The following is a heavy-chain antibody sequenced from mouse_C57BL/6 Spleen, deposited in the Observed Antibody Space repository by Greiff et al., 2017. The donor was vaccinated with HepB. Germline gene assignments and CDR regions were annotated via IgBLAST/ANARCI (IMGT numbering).Heavy chain of an antibody. V-gene: IGHV1-19*01. Sequence: VQLQQSGPVLVKPGASVKMSCKASGYTFTDYYMNWVKQSHGKSLEWIGVINPYNGGTSYNQKFKGKATLTVDKSSSTAYMELNSLTSEDSAVYYCARSVGITTVGAMDYWGQGTSVTVSS. J-gene: IGHJ4*01. D-gene: IGHD1-1*01. CDR3: ARSVGITTVGAMDY. CDR1: GYTFTDYY. CDR2: INPYNGGT.